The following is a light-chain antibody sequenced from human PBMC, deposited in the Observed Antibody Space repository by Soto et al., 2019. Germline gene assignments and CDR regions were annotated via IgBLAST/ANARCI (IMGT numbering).Light chain of an antibody. CDR3: QQYDRYALT. Sequence: DIQMTQSPSTLSASVGDRVTITCRASQTISSFLAWYQQKPGKAPKLLIYVASSLQSGVPSRFSGSGYGTEFTLTISGMQPDDFAVYYCQQYDRYALTFGQGTKVDI. J-gene: IGKJ1*01. CDR1: QTISSF. CDR2: VAS. V-gene: IGKV1-5*01.